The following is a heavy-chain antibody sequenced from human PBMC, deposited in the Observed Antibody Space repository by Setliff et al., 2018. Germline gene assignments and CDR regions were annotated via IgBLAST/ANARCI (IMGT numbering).Heavy chain of an antibody. Sequence: GESLKISCKGSGYSFTSNWIAWVRQMPGKGLECMGIIYPGNSNTRYSPPFQGQVAISADKAINTAYLQWNSLQASDTAMYYCARQGCSSTSCHSIDYWGQGTLVTRLL. D-gene: IGHD2-2*01. V-gene: IGHV5-51*01. CDR3: ARQGCSSTSCHSIDY. J-gene: IGHJ4*02. CDR2: IYPGNSNT. CDR1: GYSFTSNW.